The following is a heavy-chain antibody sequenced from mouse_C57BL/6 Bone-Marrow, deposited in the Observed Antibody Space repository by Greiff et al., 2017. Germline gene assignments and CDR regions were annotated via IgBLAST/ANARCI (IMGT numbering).Heavy chain of an antibody. CDR2: ILPGSGST. CDR3: ARVGDYDFDY. Sequence: VQLQQSGAELMKPGASVKLSCKATGYTFTGYWIEWVKQRPGHSLEWIGEILPGSGSTIYNEKFKGKATFTADTSSNTAYMQLSSLTTEDSAIYYGARVGDYDFDYWGQGTTLTVSA. V-gene: IGHV1-9*01. D-gene: IGHD2-4*01. CDR1: GYTFTGYW. J-gene: IGHJ2*01.